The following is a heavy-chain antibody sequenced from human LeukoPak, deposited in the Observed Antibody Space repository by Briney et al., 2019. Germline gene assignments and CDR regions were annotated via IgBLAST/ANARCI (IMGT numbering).Heavy chain of an antibody. Sequence: SETLSLTCTVSGGSISSNSYYWGWIRQPPGKGLEWIGSIYYSGSTYYNPSLNIRVTISVDTSKNQFSLNLRSVTAADTAVYYCAREILYDSTGYYLWGQGTLVTVSS. D-gene: IGHD3-22*01. CDR2: IYYSGST. CDR1: GGSISSNSYY. CDR3: AREILYDSTGYYL. V-gene: IGHV4-39*07. J-gene: IGHJ4*02.